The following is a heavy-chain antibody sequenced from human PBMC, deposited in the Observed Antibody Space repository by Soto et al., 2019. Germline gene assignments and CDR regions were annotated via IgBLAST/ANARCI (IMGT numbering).Heavy chain of an antibody. V-gene: IGHV1-18*01. Sequence: QVHLVQSGAEVKKPGASVKVSCKASGYTFTSYGITWVRQAPGQGLAWIGWISAHNGNTDYAQQLQGRVIVTRDTSTSTAYMELRSLISDDTAVYYCARGRYGDYWGQGALVTVSS. J-gene: IGHJ4*02. D-gene: IGHD1-1*01. CDR3: ARGRYGDY. CDR2: ISAHNGNT. CDR1: GYTFTSYG.